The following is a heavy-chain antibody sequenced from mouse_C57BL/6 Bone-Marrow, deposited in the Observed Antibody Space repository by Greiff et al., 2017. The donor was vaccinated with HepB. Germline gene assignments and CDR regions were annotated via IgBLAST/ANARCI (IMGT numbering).Heavy chain of an antibody. CDR1: GYTFTSYG. V-gene: IGHV1-81*01. CDR2: IYPRSGNT. D-gene: IGHD1-1*01. Sequence: QVQLQQSGAELARPGASVKLSCKASGYTFTSYGISWVKQRTGQGLEWIGEIYPRSGNTYYNEKFKGKATLTADKSSSTAYMELRSLTSEDSAVYFCARSSTTVVAAYAMDYWGQGTSVTVSS. CDR3: ARSSTTVVAAYAMDY. J-gene: IGHJ4*01.